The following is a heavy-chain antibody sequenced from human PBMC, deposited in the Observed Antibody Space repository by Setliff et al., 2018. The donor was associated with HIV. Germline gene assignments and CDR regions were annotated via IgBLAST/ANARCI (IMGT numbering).Heavy chain of an antibody. CDR1: AGSIGSSTYY. V-gene: IGHV4-39*01. J-gene: IGHJ4*02. Sequence: SETLSLTCTVSAGSIGSSTYYWAWIRQPPGKGLEWIGTIYYSGSTYYNPSLRSRATISVDTSKNQFSLKLSSVTASDTAMYYCIIAYSSGWLSPMGFDSWGQGTLVTVSS. CDR2: IYYSGST. D-gene: IGHD6-19*01. CDR3: IIAYSSGWLSPMGFDS.